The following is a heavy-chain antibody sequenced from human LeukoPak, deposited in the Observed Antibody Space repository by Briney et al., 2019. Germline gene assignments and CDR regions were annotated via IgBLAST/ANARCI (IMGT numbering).Heavy chain of an antibody. D-gene: IGHD3-10*01. Sequence: GGSLRLSCAASGFTFSSYAMSWVRQAPGKGLEWVSGISLDGATTYYAGSVEGRFTISRDNSKNTLYLQMDSLRAEDTAVYYCAKDLWFGELPSPNWFDPWGQGTLVTVSS. CDR1: GFTFSSYA. CDR2: ISLDGATT. CDR3: AKDLWFGELPSPNWFDP. V-gene: IGHV3-23*01. J-gene: IGHJ5*02.